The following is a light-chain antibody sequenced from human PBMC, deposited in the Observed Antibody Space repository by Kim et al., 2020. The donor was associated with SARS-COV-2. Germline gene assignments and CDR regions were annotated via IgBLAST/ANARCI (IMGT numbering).Light chain of an antibody. CDR2: DVS. J-gene: IGLJ3*02. CDR1: SSDVGGYDH. Sequence: GQSITISCTGSSSDVGGYDHVSWYQQHPGKVPKLMIFDVSKRPSGVSNRFSGSKSGNTASLTISGLQAEDEAHYYCSAYTNTHTWVFGGGTKLTVL. V-gene: IGLV2-14*03. CDR3: SAYTNTHTWV.